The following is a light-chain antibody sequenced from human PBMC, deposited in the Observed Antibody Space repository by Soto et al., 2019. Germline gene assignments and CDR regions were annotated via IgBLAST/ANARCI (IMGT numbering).Light chain of an antibody. Sequence: DIQLTQSPSFLSASVGNRVTITCRASQGINNYLAWYQQKPGKAPNLLIYASSTLQGGVPSRFSGSGSGTEVSLTISSLQPEDFATYYCQQLNNYPPAFGQGTRLDIK. CDR3: QQLNNYPPA. J-gene: IGKJ5*01. V-gene: IGKV1-9*01. CDR1: QGINNY. CDR2: ASS.